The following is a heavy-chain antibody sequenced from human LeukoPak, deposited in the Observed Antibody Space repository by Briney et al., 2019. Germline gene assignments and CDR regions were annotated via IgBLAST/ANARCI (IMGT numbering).Heavy chain of an antibody. V-gene: IGHV4-34*01. Sequence: SETLSLTCAVYGGSFSGYYWSWIRQPPGKGLEWIGEINHSGSTNYNPSLKSRVTISVDTSKNQFSLKLSSVTAADTAVYYCARGLDRCGGDCSRTPPRYWGQGTLVTVSS. D-gene: IGHD2-21*02. CDR2: INHSGST. J-gene: IGHJ4*02. CDR1: GGSFSGYY. CDR3: ARGLDRCGGDCSRTPPRY.